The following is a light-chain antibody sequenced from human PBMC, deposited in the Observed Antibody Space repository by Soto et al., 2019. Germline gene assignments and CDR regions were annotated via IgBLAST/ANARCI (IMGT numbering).Light chain of an antibody. CDR3: QTVDKWPL. CDR2: GAS. Sequence: EIVMTQSPATLSVSPGERATLSCRASQSVSSNLAWYQHKPGRAPRLLIYGASTRAAGIPARFSGSGSGTEFTLTISSLQSEDFAVYFCQTVDKWPLFGQGTRLEI. V-gene: IGKV3-15*01. CDR1: QSVSSN. J-gene: IGKJ5*01.